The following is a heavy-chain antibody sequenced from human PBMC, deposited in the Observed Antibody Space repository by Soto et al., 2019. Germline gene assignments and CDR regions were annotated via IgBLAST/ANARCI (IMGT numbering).Heavy chain of an antibody. J-gene: IGHJ5*02. D-gene: IGHD3-22*01. CDR1: GYTFTNYY. CDR2: INLSNGRT. CDR3: VRGSSMTHFDP. Sequence: ASVKVSCKSSGYTFTNYYMHWVRQAPGQGLEWMGIINLSNGRTTYAQKFQGRVTVTRDTSTSTVYMELSRLRSDDTAVYYCVRGSSMTHFDPWGQGTLVTVSS. V-gene: IGHV1-46*01.